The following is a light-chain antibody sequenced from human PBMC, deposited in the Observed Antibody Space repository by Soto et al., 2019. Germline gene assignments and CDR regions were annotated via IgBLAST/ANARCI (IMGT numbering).Light chain of an antibody. Sequence: EIVLTQSPGTLSLSPGERATLSCRASQSVSSSSLAWYQQNPGQAPRLLIYEASSRATGIPDRFSGSGPGTDFTLTISRLEPEDFAVYYCQQYRTFGQGTKVDIK. CDR1: QSVSSSS. CDR3: QQYRT. CDR2: EAS. V-gene: IGKV3-20*01. J-gene: IGKJ1*01.